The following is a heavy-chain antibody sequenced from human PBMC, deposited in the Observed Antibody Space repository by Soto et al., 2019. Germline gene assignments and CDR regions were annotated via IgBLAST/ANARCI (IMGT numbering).Heavy chain of an antibody. Sequence: PSETLSLTCTVSGGSISRGGYYWSWPRQHPGKGLEWIGYIYNSGSTYYNPSLKSRVAISVVRSMILFSLKLSSVTAAVTVVYYCARRRGFPYYYGMDVWGQGTTVTVSS. V-gene: IGHV4-31*03. CDR2: IYNSGST. CDR3: ARRRGFPYYYGMDV. J-gene: IGHJ6*02. D-gene: IGHD5-12*01. CDR1: GGSISRGGYY.